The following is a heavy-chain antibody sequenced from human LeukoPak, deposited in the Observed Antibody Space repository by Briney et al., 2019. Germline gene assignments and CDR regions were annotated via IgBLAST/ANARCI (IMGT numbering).Heavy chain of an antibody. CDR1: GFTFSSYG. V-gene: IGHV3-33*01. J-gene: IGHJ6*02. CDR3: ARDPLGSSAPYYYYGMDV. Sequence: GGSLRLSCAASGFTFSSYGMHWVRQAPGKGLEWVAVIWYDGSNKYYADSVKGRFTISRDNSKNTLYLQMNSLRAEDTAVYYCARDPLGSSAPYYYYGMDVWGQGTTVTVSS. D-gene: IGHD6-6*01. CDR2: IWYDGSNK.